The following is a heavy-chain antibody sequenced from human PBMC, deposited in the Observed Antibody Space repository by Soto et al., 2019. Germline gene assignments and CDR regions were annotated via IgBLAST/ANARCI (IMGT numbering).Heavy chain of an antibody. Sequence: PSETLSLTCSVYGGSFSGYYWNWVRQPPGKGLEWVGEISHSGDTNFNPSLKSRVTISADTSKNQFSLKLTSVTAADMAMYFCARHYWGYDSSGYYGYWGQGTLVTVSS. CDR2: ISHSGDT. D-gene: IGHD3-22*01. CDR3: ARHYWGYDSSGYYGY. J-gene: IGHJ4*02. CDR1: GGSFSGYY. V-gene: IGHV4-34*01.